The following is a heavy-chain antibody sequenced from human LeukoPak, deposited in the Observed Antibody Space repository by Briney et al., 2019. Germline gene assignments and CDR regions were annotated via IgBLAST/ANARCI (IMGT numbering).Heavy chain of an antibody. CDR2: ISGSGITT. V-gene: IGHV3-23*01. J-gene: IGHJ4*02. CDR1: GFTFSGYT. CDR3: AKLGRSMQQLVWV. D-gene: IGHD6-13*01. Sequence: PGESLRLSCAASGFTFSGYTMNWVRQAPGKGPEWVSSISGSGITTNYADSVKGRFTISRDNSKNTLYLQMNSLRAEDMAVYYCAKLGRSMQQLVWVWGQGTLVTVSS.